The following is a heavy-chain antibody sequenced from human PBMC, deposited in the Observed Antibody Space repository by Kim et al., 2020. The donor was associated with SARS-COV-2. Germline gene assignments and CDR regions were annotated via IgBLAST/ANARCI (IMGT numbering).Heavy chain of an antibody. D-gene: IGHD2-2*01. CDR2: ISYDGSNK. CDR1: GFTFSSYG. J-gene: IGHJ6*02. CDR3: AKAGVVVVPAAIIWGGIMDV. V-gene: IGHV3-30*18. Sequence: GGSLRLSCAASGFTFSSYGMHWVRQAPGKGLEWVAVISYDGSNKYYADSVKGRFTISRDNSKNTLYLQMNSLRAEDTAVYYCAKAGVVVVPAAIIWGGIMDVWGQGTTVTVSS.